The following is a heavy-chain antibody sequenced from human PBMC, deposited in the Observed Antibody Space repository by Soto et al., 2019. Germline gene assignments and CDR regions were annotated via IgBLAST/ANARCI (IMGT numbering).Heavy chain of an antibody. CDR1: GFTFSTYS. J-gene: IGHJ4*02. CDR2: ISSSSSFI. Sequence: PGGSLRLSCASSGFTFSTYSMNWVPQAPGEGLEWASSISSSSSFINYADSVKGRFTISRDNAKNSLYLQMHSLRAEDTAVYYCATLGGSIAPRPYDYWGQGTLVTVSS. V-gene: IGHV3-21*01. CDR3: ATLGGSIAPRPYDY. D-gene: IGHD6-6*01.